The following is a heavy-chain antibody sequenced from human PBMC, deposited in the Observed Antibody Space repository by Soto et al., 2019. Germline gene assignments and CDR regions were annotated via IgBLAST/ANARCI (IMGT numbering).Heavy chain of an antibody. CDR2: TSANNGTK. Sequence: QVQLMESGGGVVQPGGSLRLSFVTSGFTFSSHPMHCFRQAPGKGLEWVAVTSANNGTKFYTDSVKGRFTVSRDNSKNTLYLQMNSLRVEDTAVYYCAREVVTTEWYFDNWGQGILVIVSS. D-gene: IGHD1-1*01. V-gene: IGHV3-30-3*01. CDR1: GFTFSSHP. CDR3: AREVVTTEWYFDN. J-gene: IGHJ4*02.